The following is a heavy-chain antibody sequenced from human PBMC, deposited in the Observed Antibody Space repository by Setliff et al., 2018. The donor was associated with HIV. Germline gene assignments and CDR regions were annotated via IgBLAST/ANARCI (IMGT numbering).Heavy chain of an antibody. V-gene: IGHV3-48*01. CDR2: ISATGTTV. CDR1: GFTFSNYV. D-gene: IGHD4-4*01. Sequence: QPGGSLRLSCAASGFTFSNYVMTWVRQAPGKGLEWVSYISATGTTVSYAGSVRGRFIISRDSVRNELYLQMNSLRADDTAVYYCVRDLTTIVTRKVFDIWGQGTMVTVSS. CDR3: VRDLTTIVTRKVFDI. J-gene: IGHJ3*02.